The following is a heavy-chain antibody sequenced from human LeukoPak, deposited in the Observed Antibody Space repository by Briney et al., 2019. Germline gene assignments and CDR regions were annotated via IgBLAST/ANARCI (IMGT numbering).Heavy chain of an antibody. V-gene: IGHV4-39*01. CDR3: AMEMAYYYDSSGLS. Sequence: SETLSLTCTVSGGPISSSSYYWGWIRQPPGKGLEWIGSIYYSGSTYYNPSLKSRVTISVDTSKNQFSLKLSSVTAADTAVYYCAMEMAYYYDSSGLSWGQGTLVTVSS. CDR1: GGPISSSSYY. CDR2: IYYSGST. D-gene: IGHD3-22*01. J-gene: IGHJ4*02.